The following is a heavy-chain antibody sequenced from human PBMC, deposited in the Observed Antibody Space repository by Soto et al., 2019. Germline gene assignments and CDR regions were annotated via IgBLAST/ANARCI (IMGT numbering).Heavy chain of an antibody. D-gene: IGHD3-22*01. CDR1: AGSISGGDYY. V-gene: IGHV4-30-4*01. CDR2: IYHSGYT. Sequence: SETLSLTCTVSAGSISGGDYYWSWIRQPSGKGLEWIGYIYHSGYTYYNPSLKSRLTISLDTSKNQFSLKLNSVTAADTAVYYCARGGVDYYDSSGYYYVGFQHWGQGTLVTVSS. CDR3: ARGGVDYYDSSGYYYVGFQH. J-gene: IGHJ1*01.